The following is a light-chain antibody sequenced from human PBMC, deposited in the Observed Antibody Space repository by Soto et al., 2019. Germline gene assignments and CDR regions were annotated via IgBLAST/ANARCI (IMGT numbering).Light chain of an antibody. V-gene: IGKV1-27*01. CDR2: AAS. CDR1: QGISNY. J-gene: IGKJ1*01. Sequence: DIQMTQSPSSLSASVRDRVTITCRASQGISNYLAWYQQKPGKVPKLLIYAASTLQSGVPSRFSGSGSGTDFNLTISSLQPEDVATYYCQKYDSAPWTFGQGIKVEIK. CDR3: QKYDSAPWT.